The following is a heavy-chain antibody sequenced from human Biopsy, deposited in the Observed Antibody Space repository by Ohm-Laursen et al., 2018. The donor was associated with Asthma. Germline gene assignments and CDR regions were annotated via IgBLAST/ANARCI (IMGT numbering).Heavy chain of an antibody. V-gene: IGHV3-30*18. CDR1: GFTFSNYG. CDR2: ISFDGSNK. J-gene: IGHJ4*02. Sequence: SLRLSCSASGFTFSNYGMHWVRQAPGKGLDWVAVISFDGSNKNYTDSVKGRFTIPRDNSRNTLHLQMNSLRAEDTAVYYCAKDVFPGWELRRGPDYWGQGTLITVSS. D-gene: IGHD1-26*01. CDR3: AKDVFPGWELRRGPDY.